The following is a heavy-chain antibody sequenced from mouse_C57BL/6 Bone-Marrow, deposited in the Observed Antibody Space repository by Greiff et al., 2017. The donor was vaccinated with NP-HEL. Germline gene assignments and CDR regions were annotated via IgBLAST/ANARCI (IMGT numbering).Heavy chain of an antibody. CDR2: ISNGGGST. CDR3: ARQPGTGAMDY. J-gene: IGHJ4*01. CDR1: GFTFSDYY. V-gene: IGHV5-12*01. D-gene: IGHD3-3*01. Sequence: EVKLMESGGGLVQPGGSLKLSCAASGFTFSDYYMYWVRQTPEKRLEWVAYISNGGGSTYYPDTVKGRFTISSDNAKNTLYLQMSRLKSEDTARYYCARQPGTGAMDYWGQGTSVTVSS.